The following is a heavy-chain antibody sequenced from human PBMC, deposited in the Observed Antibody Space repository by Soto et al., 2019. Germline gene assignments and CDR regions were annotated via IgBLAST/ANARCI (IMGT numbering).Heavy chain of an antibody. J-gene: IGHJ3*02. CDR2: IYYIGST. V-gene: IGHV4-39*01. Sequence: QLQLQESGPGLVKPSETLSLTCTVSGGSFSSTSYYWGWIRQPPGKGLEWIGSIYYIGSTYYNPSPRSRVTISVDTSTNNCALTLSSVTAADTAVYYCARQPLMRGVYSAFDIWGQGTRVTVSS. CDR3: ARQPLMRGVYSAFDI. D-gene: IGHD3-3*01. CDR1: GGSFSSTSYY.